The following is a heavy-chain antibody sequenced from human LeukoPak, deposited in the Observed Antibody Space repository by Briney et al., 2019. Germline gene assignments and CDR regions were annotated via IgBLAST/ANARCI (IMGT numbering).Heavy chain of an antibody. CDR1: EFSVGSNY. J-gene: IGHJ4*02. V-gene: IGHV3-66*01. Sequence: GGSLRLSCAASEFSVGSNYMTWVRQAPGKGLEWVSVIYSGGSTYYADSVKGRFTISRDNSKNTLYLQMNSLRAEDTAVYYCARYGPYCGGDCYDYWGQGTLVTVSS. CDR2: IYSGGST. D-gene: IGHD2-21*01. CDR3: ARYGPYCGGDCYDY.